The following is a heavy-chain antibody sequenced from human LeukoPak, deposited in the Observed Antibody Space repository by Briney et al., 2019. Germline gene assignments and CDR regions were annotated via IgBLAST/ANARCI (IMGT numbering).Heavy chain of an antibody. CDR3: ARGSFSSGWYPSFDY. Sequence: ASVKVSCKASGYTFTSYGISRVRQAPGQGLEWMGWISAYNGNTNYAQKLQGRVTMTTDTSTSTAYMELRSLRSDDTAVYYCARGSFSSGWYPSFDYWGQGTLVTVSS. V-gene: IGHV1-18*01. J-gene: IGHJ4*02. CDR1: GYTFTSYG. CDR2: ISAYNGNT. D-gene: IGHD6-19*01.